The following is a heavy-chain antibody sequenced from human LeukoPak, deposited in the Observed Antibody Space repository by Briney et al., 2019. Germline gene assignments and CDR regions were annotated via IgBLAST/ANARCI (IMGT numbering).Heavy chain of an antibody. J-gene: IGHJ5*02. V-gene: IGHV3-20*01. CDR1: GFTFDDYG. CDR2: INWNGGST. D-gene: IGHD3-10*01. Sequence: GGSLRLSCAASGFTFDDYGMSWVRQAPGKGLEWVSGINWNGGSTGYADSVKGRFTISRDNAKNFLFLQMRGLRAEDTAVYHCARVYGSGNYGWFDPWGQGSLVTVSS. CDR3: ARVYGSGNYGWFDP.